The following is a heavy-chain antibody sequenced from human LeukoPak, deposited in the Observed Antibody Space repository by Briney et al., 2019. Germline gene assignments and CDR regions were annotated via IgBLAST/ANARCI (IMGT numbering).Heavy chain of an antibody. CDR2: IMQDGSEK. CDR1: GFTFSSYW. V-gene: IGHV3-7*03. CDR3: ARAGGGVFDY. Sequence: GGSPRLSCVDSGFTFSSYWMSWVRQAPGKGLEWVANIMQDGSEKYYVDSVKGRFTISRDNAKNSLYLQMNSLRAEDTAVYYCARAGGGVFDYWGQGTLVTVSS. D-gene: IGHD3-16*01. J-gene: IGHJ4*02.